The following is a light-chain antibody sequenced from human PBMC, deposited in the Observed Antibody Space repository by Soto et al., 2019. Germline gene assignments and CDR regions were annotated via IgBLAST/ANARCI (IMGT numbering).Light chain of an antibody. CDR1: SSDVGGYNY. Sequence: QSVLTQPASVSGSPGQSITISCTGTSSDVGGYNYVSWYQQHPDRAPKLLIYDVNNRPSGVSNRFSGSKSGNTASLTISGLQAEDEADYYCCSYTGSSTYVFGTGTKLTVL. CDR3: CSYTGSSTYV. J-gene: IGLJ1*01. CDR2: DVN. V-gene: IGLV2-14*01.